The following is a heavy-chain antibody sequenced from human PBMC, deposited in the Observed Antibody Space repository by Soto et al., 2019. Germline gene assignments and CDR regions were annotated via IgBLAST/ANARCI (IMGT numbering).Heavy chain of an antibody. CDR2: ISWNSGSI. CDR3: AKVMASSRPYWYFDL. V-gene: IGHV3-9*01. CDR1: GFTFDDYA. Sequence: EVQLVESGGSLVQPGRSLRLSCAASGFTFDDYAMHWVRQAPGKGLEWVSGISWNSGSIGYADSVKGRFTISRDNAKNSLYLQMNSLRPEDTALYYCAKVMASSRPYWYFDLWGRGTLVTVSS. J-gene: IGHJ2*01. D-gene: IGHD2-8*01.